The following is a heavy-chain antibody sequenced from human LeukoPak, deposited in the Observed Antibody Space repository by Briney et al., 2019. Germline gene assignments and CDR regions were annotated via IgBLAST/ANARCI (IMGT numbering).Heavy chain of an antibody. CDR2: IYQSGST. V-gene: IGHV4-30-2*06. CDR1: GGSISGGGYS. Sequence: SKTLSLTCAVSGGSISGGGYSWRWIRQSPGKGLEWIGYIYQSGSTYYNPSLKSRVTISVDRSKNQFSLKLSSLTAADTAVYYCARSGSYFSFDIWGQGTMVTVSS. J-gene: IGHJ3*02. CDR3: ARSGSYFSFDI. D-gene: IGHD1-26*01.